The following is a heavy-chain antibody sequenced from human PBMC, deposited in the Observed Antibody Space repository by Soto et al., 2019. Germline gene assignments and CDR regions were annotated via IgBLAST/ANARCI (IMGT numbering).Heavy chain of an antibody. D-gene: IGHD2-15*01. J-gene: IGHJ4*02. V-gene: IGHV3-23*01. CDR3: AKEVQGYCSGGSCYPLDY. Sequence: EVQLLESGGGLVQPGGSLRLSCAASGFTFSSYAMSWVRQAPGKGLEWVSAISGSGGSTYYADSVKGRFTISRDNSKNTLYLQMNSLRAEDTAVYYCAKEVQGYCSGGSCYPLDYCGQGTLVTVSS. CDR1: GFTFSSYA. CDR2: ISGSGGST.